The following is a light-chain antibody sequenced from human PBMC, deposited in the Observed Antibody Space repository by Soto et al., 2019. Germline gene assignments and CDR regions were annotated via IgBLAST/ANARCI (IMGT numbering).Light chain of an antibody. CDR2: HTS. CDR3: QHADGLRALS. V-gene: IGKV1-12*01. Sequence: DIPMTQSPPFVSASVGDRVTISCRASQDAGSWLSWFHQKPGGAPNLLIFHTSRLQTGVPSRFAGRGSGTEFTLTISSLQPEDFGTYYCQHADGLRALSFGGGTTVEI. J-gene: IGKJ4*01. CDR1: QDAGSW.